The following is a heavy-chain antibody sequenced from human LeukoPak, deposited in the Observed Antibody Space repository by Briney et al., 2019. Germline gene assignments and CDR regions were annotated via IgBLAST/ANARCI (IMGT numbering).Heavy chain of an antibody. D-gene: IGHD3-22*01. V-gene: IGHV4-38-2*01. Sequence: PSETLSLTCAVSGYSISSGYYWGWIRQPPGKGLEWIGSIYQSGSTYYNPSLKSRVTISVDTSKNQFSLKLSSVTAADTAVYYCASSDYYDSSESFDYWGQGTLVTVSS. CDR1: GYSISSGYY. CDR2: IYQSGST. J-gene: IGHJ4*02. CDR3: ASSDYYDSSESFDY.